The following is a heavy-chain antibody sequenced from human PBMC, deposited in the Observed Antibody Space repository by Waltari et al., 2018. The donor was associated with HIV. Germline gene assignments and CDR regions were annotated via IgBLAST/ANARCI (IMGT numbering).Heavy chain of an antibody. CDR2: VYYSGST. CDR3: AKGTTVTTYFDY. J-gene: IGHJ4*02. D-gene: IGHD4-17*01. CDR1: GGSISSGDYF. Sequence: QVQLQESGPGLVKPSQTLSLTCTVSGGSISSGDYFWSWIRQPPGKGREWIGYVYYSGSTYYNPSLKSRVTISVDRSKNQFSLKLSSVTAADTAVYYCAKGTTVTTYFDYWGQGTLVTVSS. V-gene: IGHV4-30-4*08.